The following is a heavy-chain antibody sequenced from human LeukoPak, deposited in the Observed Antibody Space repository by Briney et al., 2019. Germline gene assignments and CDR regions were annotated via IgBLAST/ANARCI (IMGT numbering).Heavy chain of an antibody. CDR1: GGSIGSYY. Sequence: SETLSLTCTGSGGSIGSYYWSWIRQSPGKEVAGIGANNYNRRNRLKPSLQSRVTISLYTSQNHFSRQLRSVTAADTAVYYCARLVDYDNSADPDTFDIWGQGTMVTVSS. V-gene: IGHV4-59*01. D-gene: IGHD3-22*01. CDR3: ARLVDYDNSADPDTFDI. J-gene: IGHJ3*02. CDR2: NNYNRRN.